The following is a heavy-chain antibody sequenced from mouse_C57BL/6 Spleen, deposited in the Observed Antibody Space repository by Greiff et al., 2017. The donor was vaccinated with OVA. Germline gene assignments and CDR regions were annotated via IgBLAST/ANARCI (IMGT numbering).Heavy chain of an antibody. J-gene: IGHJ4*01. Sequence: VQLQQPGAELVKPGASVKLSCKASGYTFTSYWMQWVKQRPGQGLEWIGEIDPSDSYTNYNQKFKGKATLTVDTSSSTAYMQLSSLTSEDSAVYYCARLGSYDYDDYAMDYWGQGTSVTVSS. D-gene: IGHD2-4*01. V-gene: IGHV1-50*01. CDR1: GYTFTSYW. CDR3: ARLGSYDYDDYAMDY. CDR2: IDPSDSYT.